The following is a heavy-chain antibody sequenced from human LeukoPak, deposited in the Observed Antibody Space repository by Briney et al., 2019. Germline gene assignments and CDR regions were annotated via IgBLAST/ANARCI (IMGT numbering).Heavy chain of an antibody. CDR1: GFTFSSYY. Sequence: GSLRLSCAASGFTFSSYYWSWIRQPPGKGLEWIGYIYYSGSTNYNPSLKSRVTISVDTSKNQFSLKLSSVTAADTAVYYCARDRIQLDYWGQGTLVTVSS. CDR2: IYYSGST. J-gene: IGHJ4*02. D-gene: IGHD5-18*01. CDR3: ARDRIQLDY. V-gene: IGHV4-59*01.